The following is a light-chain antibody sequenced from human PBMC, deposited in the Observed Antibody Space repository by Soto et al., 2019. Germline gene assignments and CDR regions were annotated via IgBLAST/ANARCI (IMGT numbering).Light chain of an antibody. J-gene: IGKJ4*01. V-gene: IGKV1-9*01. CDR3: QHLDNYPLT. Sequence: IQLTQSPSSLSASVGDRVTITCRASQGMSNLAWYQQKPGAAPKLLIYAASTLHSGVPSRFSGRGSGAEFTLTISSLQPEDFETYYCQHLDNYPLTFGGGTSVEIK. CDR1: QGMSN. CDR2: AAS.